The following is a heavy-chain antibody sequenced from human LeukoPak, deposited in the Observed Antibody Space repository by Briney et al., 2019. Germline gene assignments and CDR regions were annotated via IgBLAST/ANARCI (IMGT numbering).Heavy chain of an antibody. CDR1: GYTFTSYD. Sequence: ASVKVSCKASGYTFTSYDINWVRQATGQGLEWMGWMNPNSGNTGYAQKFRGRVTMTSNTSISTAYMELSSLRSDDTGVYYCARAGYYYGMDVWGQGTTVTVSS. CDR2: MNPNSGNT. CDR3: ARAGYYYGMDV. J-gene: IGHJ6*02. V-gene: IGHV1-8*01.